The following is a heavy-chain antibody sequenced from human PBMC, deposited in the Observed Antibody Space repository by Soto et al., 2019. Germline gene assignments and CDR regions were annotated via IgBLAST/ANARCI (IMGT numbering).Heavy chain of an antibody. V-gene: IGHV4-31*03. Sequence: QVQLQESGPGLVKPSQTLSLTCTVSGGSISSGGYYWSWIRQHPGKGLEWIGYIYYSGSTYYNPYLTSRVTISVDTSKNQCSLKLRSVTAADTAVYYCARSLSVDTAMVCGYWGQGTLVTVSS. D-gene: IGHD5-18*01. CDR3: ARSLSVDTAMVCGY. J-gene: IGHJ4*02. CDR1: GGSISSGGYY. CDR2: IYYSGST.